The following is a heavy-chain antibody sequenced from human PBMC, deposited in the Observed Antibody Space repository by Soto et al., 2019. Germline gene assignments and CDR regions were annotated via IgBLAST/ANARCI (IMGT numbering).Heavy chain of an antibody. CDR3: VRCYSARWFNWSDL. V-gene: IGHV3-74*01. D-gene: IGHD1-26*01. CDR2: INGDGITT. Sequence: GGSLRLSCAASGFTLSSSWVHWVRQTPEKGLVWVSRINGDGITTDYADSVQGRFSISRDNSKNIIYLQMDSLRAEDTAVYYCVRCYSARWFNWSDLWGKGIRVTV. CDR1: GFTLSSSW. J-gene: IGHJ5*02.